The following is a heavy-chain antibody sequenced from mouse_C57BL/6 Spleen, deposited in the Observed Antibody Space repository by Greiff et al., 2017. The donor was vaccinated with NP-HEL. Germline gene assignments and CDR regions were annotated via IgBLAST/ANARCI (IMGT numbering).Heavy chain of an antibody. CDR1: GYTFTSYW. CDR3: ARSGIYYGNSYWYFDV. Sequence: QVQLQQPGAELVRPGSSVKLSCKASGYTFTSYWMHWVKQRPIQGLEWIGNIDPSDSETHYNQKFKDKATLTVDISSSTAYMQLSSLTSEDSAVYYCARSGIYYGNSYWYFDVWGTGTTVTVSS. J-gene: IGHJ1*03. CDR2: IDPSDSET. V-gene: IGHV1-52*01. D-gene: IGHD2-1*01.